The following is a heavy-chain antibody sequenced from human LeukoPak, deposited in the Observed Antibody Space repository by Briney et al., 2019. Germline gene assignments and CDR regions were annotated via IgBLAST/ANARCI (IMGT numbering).Heavy chain of an antibody. D-gene: IGHD3-22*01. V-gene: IGHV3-23*01. CDR3: AKGSYYDSSGSFYFDY. Sequence: GGSLRLSCAASGFTFSSYAMSWARQAPGKGLEWVSGISGSGDNTYYADSVKGRFTISRDNSKNTLDVQVNSLGTEDTAAYYCAKGSYYDSSGSFYFDYWGQGTLVTVSS. J-gene: IGHJ4*02. CDR1: GFTFSSYA. CDR2: ISGSGDNT.